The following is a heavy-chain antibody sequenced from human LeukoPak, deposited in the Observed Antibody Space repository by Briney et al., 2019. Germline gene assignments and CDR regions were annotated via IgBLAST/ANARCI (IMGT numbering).Heavy chain of an antibody. CDR3: ARDRRXXXSSFADWFDP. J-gene: IGHJ5*02. CDR1: GGSISSYY. CDR2: IYYSGST. D-gene: IGHD3-22*01. V-gene: IGHV4-59*01. Sequence: SETLSLTCTVSGGSISSYYWSWIRQPPGKGLEWIGYIYYSGSTNYNPSLKSRVTISVDTSKNQFSLKLSSVTAADTAVYYCARDRRXXXSSFADWFDPWGQGTLV.